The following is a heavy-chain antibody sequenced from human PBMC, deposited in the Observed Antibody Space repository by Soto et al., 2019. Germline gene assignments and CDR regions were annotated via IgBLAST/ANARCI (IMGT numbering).Heavy chain of an antibody. J-gene: IGHJ1*01. CDR3: ARSSDPQPFYKRVHPNEYFQH. V-gene: IGHV3-53*01. CDR1: GLTVSSNY. Sequence: GGSLRLSCAASGLTVSSNYMIWVRQAPGKGLEWVSVIYSGGSTYYADSVKGRFTISRDNSKNTLYLQMNSLRAEDTAVYYCARSSDPQPFYKRVHPNEYFQHWGQGTLVTSPQ. CDR2: IYSGGST. D-gene: IGHD1-1*01.